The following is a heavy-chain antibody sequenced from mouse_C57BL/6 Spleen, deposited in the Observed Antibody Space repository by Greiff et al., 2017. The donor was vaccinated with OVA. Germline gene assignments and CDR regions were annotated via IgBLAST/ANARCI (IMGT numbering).Heavy chain of an antibody. Sequence: EVQLQQSGTVLARPGASVKMSCKTSGYTFTSYWMHWVKQRPGQGLEWIGAIYPGNSDTSYNQKFKGKAKLTAVTSASTAYMELSSLTNEDYAVYYCTRQVTGTGWYFDVWGTGTTVTVSS. CDR3: TRQVTGTGWYFDV. CDR2: IYPGNSDT. J-gene: IGHJ1*03. CDR1: GYTFTSYW. D-gene: IGHD4-1*01. V-gene: IGHV1-5*01.